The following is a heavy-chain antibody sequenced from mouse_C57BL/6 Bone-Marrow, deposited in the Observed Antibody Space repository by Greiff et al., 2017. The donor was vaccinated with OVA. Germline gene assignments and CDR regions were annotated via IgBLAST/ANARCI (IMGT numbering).Heavy chain of an antibody. J-gene: IGHJ1*03. CDR3: ARGPYWYFDV. D-gene: IGHD3-3*01. V-gene: IGHV1-80*01. Sequence: VHLVESGAELVKPGASVKISCKASGYAFSSYWMNWVKQRPGKGLEWIGQIYPGDGDTNYNGKFKGKATLTADKSSSTAYMQLSSLTSEDSAVYFCARGPYWYFDVWGTGTTVTVSS. CDR2: IYPGDGDT. CDR1: GYAFSSYW.